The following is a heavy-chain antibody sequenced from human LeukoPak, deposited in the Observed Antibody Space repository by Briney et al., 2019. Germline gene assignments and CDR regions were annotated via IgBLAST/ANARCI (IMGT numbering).Heavy chain of an antibody. CDR1: GYSISSGYY. D-gene: IGHD3-22*01. Sequence: SETLSLTCTVSGYSISSGYYWGWIRQPPGKGLEWIGSIYYSGSTYYNPSLKSRVTISVDTSKNQFSLKLSSVTAADTAVYYCARRRDYYDSSGYYSLYYFDYWGQGTLVTVSS. CDR2: IYYSGST. V-gene: IGHV4-38-2*02. J-gene: IGHJ4*02. CDR3: ARRRDYYDSSGYYSLYYFDY.